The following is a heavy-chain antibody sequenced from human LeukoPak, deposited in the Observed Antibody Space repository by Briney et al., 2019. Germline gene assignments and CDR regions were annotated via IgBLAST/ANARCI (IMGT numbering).Heavy chain of an antibody. J-gene: IGHJ4*02. D-gene: IGHD6-19*01. V-gene: IGHV3-66*01. Sequence: PGGSLRLSCVVSGFPVSSHDMNWVRQAPGRGLEWVSLIYISGVGVYADSVEDRFVISRDSSKNTLYLQLNGLRAEDTAIYYCAKRSPPYWGLGTLVTVSS. CDR3: AKRSPPY. CDR1: GFPVSSHD. CDR2: IYISGVG.